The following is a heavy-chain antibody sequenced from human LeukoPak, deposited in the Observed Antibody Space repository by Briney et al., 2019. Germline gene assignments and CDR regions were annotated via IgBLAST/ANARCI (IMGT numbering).Heavy chain of an antibody. Sequence: GASVKVSCKTSGYIVTAYDVNWGRQAPGQGREWMGWINPNSGDTNYAQKFRGRVTMTSDTSITTAYMELSRLTSDHSAVYYCARGTFDPWGQGTLVTVSS. CDR2: INPNSGDT. CDR1: GYIVTAYD. CDR3: ARGTFDP. V-gene: IGHV1-2*02. J-gene: IGHJ5*02. D-gene: IGHD1-14*01.